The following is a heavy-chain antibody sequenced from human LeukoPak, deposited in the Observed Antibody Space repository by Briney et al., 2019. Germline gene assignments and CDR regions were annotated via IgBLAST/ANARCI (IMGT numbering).Heavy chain of an antibody. CDR1: GYSFTSYW. Sequence: GASLKISCKGSGYSFTSYWIGWVRQMPGKGLEWMGIIYPGDSDTRYSPSFQGQVTISADKSISTAYLQWSSLKASDTAMYYCARPPWAGGSGSPYFDYWGQGTLVTVSS. J-gene: IGHJ4*02. CDR2: IYPGDSDT. V-gene: IGHV5-51*01. CDR3: ARPPWAGGSGSPYFDY. D-gene: IGHD3-10*01.